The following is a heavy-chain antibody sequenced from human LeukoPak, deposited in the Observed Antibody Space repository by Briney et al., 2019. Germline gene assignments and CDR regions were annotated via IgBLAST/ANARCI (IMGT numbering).Heavy chain of an antibody. CDR2: IIPILGTA. V-gene: IGHV1-69*13. CDR1: GGTFSSYA. CDR3: ARGANSQGTIFGVAPKGSFDY. Sequence: SVKVSCKASGGTFSSYAISWVRQAPGQGLEWMGGIIPILGTANYAQKFQGRVTTTADESTSTAYMELSSLRSEDTAVYYCARGANSQGTIFGVAPKGSFDYWGQGTLVTVSS. J-gene: IGHJ4*02. D-gene: IGHD3-3*01.